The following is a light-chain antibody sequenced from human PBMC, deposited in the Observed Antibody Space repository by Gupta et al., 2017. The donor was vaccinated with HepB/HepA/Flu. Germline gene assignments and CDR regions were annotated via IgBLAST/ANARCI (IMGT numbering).Light chain of an antibody. CDR1: KLGDKN. CDR3: HAWDSSAAR. J-gene: IGLJ2*01. V-gene: IGLV3-1*01. CDR2: QNS. Sequence: SYALPQQPSVSVSPGQTASITCSGDKLGDKNGSWFQQKPGQYPVLVIYQNSKRPAGIPERFSGSNSGNTGTLTISGTQAMDEADYYCHAWDSSAARFGGGTKVTVL.